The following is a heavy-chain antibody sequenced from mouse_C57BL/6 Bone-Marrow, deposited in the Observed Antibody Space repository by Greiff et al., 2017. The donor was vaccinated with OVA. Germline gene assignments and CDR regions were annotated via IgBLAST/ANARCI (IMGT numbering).Heavy chain of an antibody. CDR1: GFTFSSYA. D-gene: IGHD1-1*01. V-gene: IGHV5-4*01. Sequence: EVNVVESGGGLVKPGGSLKLSCAASGFTFSSYAMSWVRQTPEKRLEWVATISDGGSYTYYPDNVKGRFTISRDNAKNNLYLQMSHLKSEDTAMYYCARDRDYGSLYYFDYWGQGTTLTVSS. J-gene: IGHJ2*01. CDR3: ARDRDYGSLYYFDY. CDR2: ISDGGSYT.